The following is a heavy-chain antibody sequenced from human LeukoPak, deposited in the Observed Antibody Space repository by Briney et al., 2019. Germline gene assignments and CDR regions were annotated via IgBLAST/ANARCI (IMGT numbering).Heavy chain of an antibody. Sequence: PSETLSLTCTVSGVSISSSNSYWGWIRQPPGKGLEWIGSIYYSGNTYYNASLKSQVSISIDTSKNQFSLRLTSVTAADTAVYYCARQTGAGLFILPGGQGTLVTVSS. D-gene: IGHD3/OR15-3a*01. CDR2: IYYSGNT. V-gene: IGHV4-39*01. CDR1: GVSISSSNSY. CDR3: ARQTGAGLFILP. J-gene: IGHJ4*02.